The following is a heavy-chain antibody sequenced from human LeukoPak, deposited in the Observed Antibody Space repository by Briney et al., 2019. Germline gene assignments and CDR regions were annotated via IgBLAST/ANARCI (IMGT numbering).Heavy chain of an antibody. V-gene: IGHV4-34*01. D-gene: IGHD2-2*01. CDR3: ARHGGYCSSTSCKKRFDY. J-gene: IGHJ4*02. CDR1: GGSFSGYY. Sequence: SETLSLTCAVYGGSFSGYYWSWIRQPPGKGLEWIGEINHSGSTNYNPSLKSRVTISVDTSKNQFSLKLSSVTAADTAVYYCARHGGYCSSTSCKKRFDYWGQGTLVTVSS. CDR2: INHSGST.